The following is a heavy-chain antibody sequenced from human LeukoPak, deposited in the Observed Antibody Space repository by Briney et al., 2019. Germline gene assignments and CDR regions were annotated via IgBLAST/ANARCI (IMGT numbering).Heavy chain of an antibody. CDR2: IGAYNGNT. J-gene: IGHJ4*02. D-gene: IGHD4-23*01. CDR1: GYTFTSYG. V-gene: IGHV1-18*01. Sequence: ASVKVSCKASGYTFTSYGISWVRQAPGQGLEWMGWIGAYNGNTNYAQKLQGRVTMTTDTSTSTAYMELRSLRSDDTAVYYCARSPGRYGGNSAKVYWGQGTLVTVSS. CDR3: ARSPGRYGGNSAKVY.